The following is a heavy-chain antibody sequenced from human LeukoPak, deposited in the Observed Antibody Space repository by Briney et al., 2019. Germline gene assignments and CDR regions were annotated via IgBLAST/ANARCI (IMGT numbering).Heavy chain of an antibody. CDR1: GFTFSSFC. D-gene: IGHD3-16*01. CDR3: AKEGDAYDSYYYYYMDV. CDR2: ICHDGSNK. J-gene: IGHJ6*03. Sequence: PGGSLRLSCAASGFTFSSFCMQWVRQAPGKGLEWVAVICHDGSNKNYADSVKGRFTISRDNSKNTLYLLMYSLRAEDTAVYYCAKEGDAYDSYYYYYMDVWGKGATVTVSS. V-gene: IGHV3-33*06.